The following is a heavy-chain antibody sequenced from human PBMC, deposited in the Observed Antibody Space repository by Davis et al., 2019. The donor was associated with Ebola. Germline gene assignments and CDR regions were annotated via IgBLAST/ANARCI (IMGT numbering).Heavy chain of an antibody. CDR2: ISWNSGSI. J-gene: IGHJ2*01. Sequence: GGSLRLSCAASGFTFDDYAMHWVRQAPGKGLEWVSGISWNSGSIGYADSVKGRFTISRDNSKNTLYLQMNSLRAEDTAVYYCARVLTMIVVVQGHFDLWGRGTLVTVSS. D-gene: IGHD3-22*01. CDR3: ARVLTMIVVVQGHFDL. CDR1: GFTFDDYA. V-gene: IGHV3-9*01.